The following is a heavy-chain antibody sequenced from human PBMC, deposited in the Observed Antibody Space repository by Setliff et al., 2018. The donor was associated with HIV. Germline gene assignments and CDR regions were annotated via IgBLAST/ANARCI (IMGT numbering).Heavy chain of an antibody. J-gene: IGHJ5*02. CDR2: IRTKAYGGTT. CDR3: TRGGRPTDEYVWFDP. V-gene: IGHV3-49*03. D-gene: IGHD2-15*01. CDR1: GFTFGDYP. Sequence: PGGSLRLSCTGSGFTFGDYPMGWFRQAPGKGLEWVSFIRTKAYGGTTEYAASVEGRFTISRDDSKSIAYLQMNSLRTEDTAVYYCTRGGRPTDEYVWFDPWGQGTLVTVSS.